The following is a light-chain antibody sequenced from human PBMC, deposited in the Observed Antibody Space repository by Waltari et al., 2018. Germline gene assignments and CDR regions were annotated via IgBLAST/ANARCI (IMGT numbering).Light chain of an antibody. V-gene: IGLV1-44*01. CDR1: TSNIGSHT. J-gene: IGLJ2*01. Sequence: QSVLTQPPSASGTPGQRVTISCSGSTSNIGSHTVNWYHHLPGTAPKLPSFCNFHRPSGVPDRFAGSKSGTSASLAISGLQSEDGGVYYCAAWDDSLNCVIFGGGTKLTVL. CDR3: AAWDDSLNCVI. CDR2: CNF.